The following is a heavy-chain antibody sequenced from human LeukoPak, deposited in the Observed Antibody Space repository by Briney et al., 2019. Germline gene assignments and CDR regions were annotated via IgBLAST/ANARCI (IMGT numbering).Heavy chain of an antibody. Sequence: PGGSLRLSCAASGFTFSGSPILWVRQASGKGLEWVGRIRSKADNYATAYAASMQGRCTISRDDSKSTAYLQLNSLKTEDTAVYYCTQSNYWGQGALVTVSS. J-gene: IGHJ4*02. CDR2: IRSKADNYAT. CDR1: GFTFSGSP. V-gene: IGHV3-73*01. CDR3: TQSNY.